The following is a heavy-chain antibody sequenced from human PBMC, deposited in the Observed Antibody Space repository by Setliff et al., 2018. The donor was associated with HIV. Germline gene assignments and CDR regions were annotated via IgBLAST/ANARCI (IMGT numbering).Heavy chain of an antibody. CDR3: ARGSSIVVVTANPGGMDV. CDR1: GGSFSGYY. CDR2: INHSGST. D-gene: IGHD2-21*02. Sequence: SETLSLTCAVYGGSFSGYYWSWIRQPPGKGLEWIGEINHSGSTNYNPSLKSRVTISVDTSKSQFSLKLSSVTAADTAVYYCARGSSIVVVTANPGGMDVWGQGTTVTVSS. V-gene: IGHV4-34*01. J-gene: IGHJ6*02.